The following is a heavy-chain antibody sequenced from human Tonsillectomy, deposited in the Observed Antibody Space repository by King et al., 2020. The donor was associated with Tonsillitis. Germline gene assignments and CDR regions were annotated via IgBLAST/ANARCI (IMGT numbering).Heavy chain of an antibody. J-gene: IGHJ4*02. CDR2: ITYDGSNK. CDR3: ARDRDDYIFDY. Sequence: VQLVESGGGVVQPGRSLRLSCAASGFTFSSYDMYWVRQVPGKGLEWVAVITYDGSNKYYADSVKGRFTISRDNSKNTLYLQMNSLRAEDTAVYYCARDRDDYIFDYWGQGTLVTLSP. D-gene: IGHD4/OR15-4a*01. V-gene: IGHV3-33*05. CDR1: GFTFSSYD.